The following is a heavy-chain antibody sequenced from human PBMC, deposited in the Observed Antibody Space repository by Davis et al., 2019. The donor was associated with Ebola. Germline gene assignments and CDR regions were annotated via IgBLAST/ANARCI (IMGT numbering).Heavy chain of an antibody. CDR2: IRSKANSYAT. CDR3: STSSPDY. CDR1: GFTFSGSA. Sequence: GESLKISCAASGFTFSGSAIHWVRQASGKGLEWVGRIRSKANSYATAYAASVKGRFTISRDDSKNTAYLQMNSLKTEDTAVYYCSTSSPDYWGQGTLVTVSS. V-gene: IGHV3-73*01. J-gene: IGHJ4*02. D-gene: IGHD2-2*01.